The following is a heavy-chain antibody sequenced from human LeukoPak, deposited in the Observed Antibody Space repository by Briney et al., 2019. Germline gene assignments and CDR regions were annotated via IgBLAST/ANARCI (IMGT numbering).Heavy chain of an antibody. J-gene: IGHJ4*02. CDR1: GITLSNYG. CDR3: AKRGVVIRVFLVGFHKEAYYFES. Sequence: GGSLRLSCAVSGITLSNYGMSWVRQAPGKGLEWVAGISGSGGGTSYADSVKGRFTISRDNAENTLFLQMNSLRVEDTAVYFCAKRGVVIRVFLVGFHKEAYYFESWGQGAQVTVSS. D-gene: IGHD3-3*01. CDR2: ISGSGGGT. V-gene: IGHV3-23*01.